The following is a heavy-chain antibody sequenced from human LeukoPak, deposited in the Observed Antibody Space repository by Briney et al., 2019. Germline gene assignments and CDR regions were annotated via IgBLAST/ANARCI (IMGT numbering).Heavy chain of an antibody. D-gene: IGHD3-22*01. CDR2: INPSGGST. J-gene: IGHJ4*02. CDR1: GYTFTSYY. CDR3: ARDKSSPEYYYDSSGYYSN. Sequence: GASVKVSCKXSGYTFTSYYIHWVRQAPEQGLEWMGIINPSGGSTSYAQKFQGRVTMTRDTSTSTVYMELSSLRSEDTAVHYCARDKSSPEYYYDSSGYYSNWGQGTLVTVSS. V-gene: IGHV1-46*03.